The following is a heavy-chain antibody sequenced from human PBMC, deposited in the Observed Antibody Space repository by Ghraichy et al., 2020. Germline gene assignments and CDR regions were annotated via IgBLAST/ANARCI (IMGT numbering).Heavy chain of an antibody. Sequence: GGSLRLSCAASGFTFENYGMHWFRQAPGKGLERVAVISYDGGRQYYGDSVKGRFSISRDNSKNMVLLQMNSLRVEDTAMYYCAKDEGFGDNNYFDSWGQGTQVTVSS. CDR1: GFTFENYG. D-gene: IGHD3-10*01. CDR2: ISYDGGRQ. J-gene: IGHJ4*02. V-gene: IGHV3-30*18. CDR3: AKDEGFGDNNYFDS.